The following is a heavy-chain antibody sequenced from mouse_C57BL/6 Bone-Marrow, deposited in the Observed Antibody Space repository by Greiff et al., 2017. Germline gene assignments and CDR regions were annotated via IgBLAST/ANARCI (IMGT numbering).Heavy chain of an antibody. CDR3: ARWRLFRYYDALDD. D-gene: IGHD1-1*01. CDR2: IYPGGGST. V-gene: IGHV1-55*01. CDR1: GYTFTSYW. Sequence: VKLVESGAELVKPGASVKLSCKASGYTFTSYWITWVKQRPGQGLEWIGDIYPGGGSTNYNEKFKSKATLTVDTSYSTAYMQLSSLKSEDSAVYYRARWRLFRYYDALDDWGQGTSVTVSS. J-gene: IGHJ4*01.